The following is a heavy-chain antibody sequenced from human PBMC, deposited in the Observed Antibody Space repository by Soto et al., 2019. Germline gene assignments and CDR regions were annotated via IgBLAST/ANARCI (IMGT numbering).Heavy chain of an antibody. J-gene: IGHJ6*03. Sequence: SETLSLTCTVSGGSISSYYWSWIRQPPGKGLEWIGYIYYSGSTNYNHSLKSRVTISVDTSKNQFSLKLSSVTAADTAVYYCARAILEGHYYMDVWGKGTTVTVSS. V-gene: IGHV4-59*01. CDR2: IYYSGST. CDR3: ARAILEGHYYMDV. CDR1: GGSISSYY.